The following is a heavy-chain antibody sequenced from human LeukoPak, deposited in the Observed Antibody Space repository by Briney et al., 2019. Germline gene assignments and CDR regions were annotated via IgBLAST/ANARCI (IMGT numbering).Heavy chain of an antibody. CDR1: GYTFTGYY. CDR3: ARDSDYGDYGDPFDI. J-gene: IGHJ3*02. D-gene: IGHD4-17*01. CDR2: INPNSGGT. Sequence: ASVKVSCKASGYTFTGYYLHWVRQAPRQGLEWMGWINPNSGGTNYAQKFQGRVTMTRDTSISTAYMELSRLRSDDTAVYSCARDSDYGDYGDPFDIWGQGTMVTVSS. V-gene: IGHV1-2*02.